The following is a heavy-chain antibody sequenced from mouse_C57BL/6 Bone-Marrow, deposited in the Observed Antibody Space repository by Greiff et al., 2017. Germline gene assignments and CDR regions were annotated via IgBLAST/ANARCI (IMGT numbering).Heavy chain of an antibody. Sequence: VQLQQPGAELVRPGSSVKLYCKASGYTFTSYWMHWVKQRPIQGLEWIGNIDPSDSETHYNQKFKDKATLTVDKSSSTAYMQLSSLTSEDSAVYYCAREWVLGFAYWGQGTLVTVSA. CDR3: AREWVLGFAY. D-gene: IGHD1-3*01. CDR2: IDPSDSET. CDR1: GYTFTSYW. V-gene: IGHV1-52*01. J-gene: IGHJ3*01.